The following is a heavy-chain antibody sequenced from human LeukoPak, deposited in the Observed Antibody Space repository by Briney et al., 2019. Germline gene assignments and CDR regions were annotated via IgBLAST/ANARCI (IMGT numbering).Heavy chain of an antibody. CDR2: ISSGAGTI. J-gene: IGHJ4*02. V-gene: IGHV3-48*03. Sequence: GGSLRLSCAASGFTLSSYEMNWVRQAPGKGLEWVSYISSGAGTIYYADSVKGRFTISRDNAKNSLYLQVNSLRVEDTAVYYCARVRDCTNDYWGQGTLVTVSS. D-gene: IGHD2-21*02. CDR3: ARVRDCTNDY. CDR1: GFTLSSYE.